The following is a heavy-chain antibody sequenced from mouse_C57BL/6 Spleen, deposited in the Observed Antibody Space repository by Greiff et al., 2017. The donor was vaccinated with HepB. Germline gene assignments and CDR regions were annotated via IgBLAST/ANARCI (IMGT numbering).Heavy chain of an antibody. D-gene: IGHD1-1*01. CDR2: IRLKSDNYAT. CDR1: GFTFSNYW. Sequence: EVKLEESGGGLVQPGGSMKLSCVASGFTFSNYWMNWVRQSPEKGLEWVAQIRLKSDNYATHYAESVKGRFTISRDDSKSSVYLQMNNLRAEDTGIYYCTRLYYYGSSVFDYWGQGTTLTVSS. V-gene: IGHV6-3*01. J-gene: IGHJ2*01. CDR3: TRLYYYGSSVFDY.